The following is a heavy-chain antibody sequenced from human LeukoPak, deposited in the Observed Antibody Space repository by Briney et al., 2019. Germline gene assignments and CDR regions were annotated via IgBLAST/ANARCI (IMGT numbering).Heavy chain of an antibody. D-gene: IGHD5-24*01. CDR1: GGSISSSN. J-gene: IGHJ4*02. CDR2: ISYDGSNK. Sequence: LSLTCAVSGGSISSSNWWSWVRQAPGKGLEWVAVISYDGSNKYYADSVKGRFTIFRDNSKNTLYLQMNSLRAEDTAVYYCAKDSVEGWLQLGIYFDYWGQGTLVTVSS. CDR3: AKDSVEGWLQLGIYFDY. V-gene: IGHV3-30*18.